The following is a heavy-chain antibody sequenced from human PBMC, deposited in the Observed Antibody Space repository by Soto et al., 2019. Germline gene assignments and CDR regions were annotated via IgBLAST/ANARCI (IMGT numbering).Heavy chain of an antibody. Sequence: GASVKVCCKASGYTFTSYDINWVRQATGQGLEWMGWMNPNSGNTGYAQKFQGRVTMTRNTSISTAYMELSSLRSEDTAVYYCARERRRYYDFWSGYYTGIGGGMDVWGKGTTVTVSS. J-gene: IGHJ6*04. CDR3: ARERRRYYDFWSGYYTGIGGGMDV. V-gene: IGHV1-8*01. CDR1: GYTFTSYD. CDR2: MNPNSGNT. D-gene: IGHD3-3*01.